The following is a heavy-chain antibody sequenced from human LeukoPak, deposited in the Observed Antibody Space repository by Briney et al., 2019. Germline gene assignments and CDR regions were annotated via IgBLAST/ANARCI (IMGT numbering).Heavy chain of an antibody. CDR3: ARNPNLCSSTSCYPGGY. J-gene: IGHJ4*02. CDR1: GFNFANFA. Sequence: PGGSLRLSCATSGFNFANFAMHWVRQAPGKGLEWVAVIWYDGSNKYYADSVKGRFTISRDNSKNTLYLQMNSLRAEDTAVYYCARNPNLCSSTSCYPGGYWGQGTLVTVSS. V-gene: IGHV3-33*08. D-gene: IGHD2-2*01. CDR2: IWYDGSNK.